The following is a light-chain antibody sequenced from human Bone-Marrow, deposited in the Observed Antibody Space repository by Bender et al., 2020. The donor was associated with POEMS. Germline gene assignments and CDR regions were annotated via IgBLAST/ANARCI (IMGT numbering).Light chain of an antibody. CDR1: SSDFGPYNY. J-gene: IGLJ2*01. V-gene: IGLV2-14*01. CDR3: SSLTDISTMV. CDR2: DVV. Sequence: QSALSQPASVSGSPGQSITISCSGSSSDFGPYNYVSWYQQHPGKVPKLMIFDVVNRPSGVSNRFSGSKSGNTASLTISGLQADDEAVYYCSSLTDISTMVFGGGTKLSVL.